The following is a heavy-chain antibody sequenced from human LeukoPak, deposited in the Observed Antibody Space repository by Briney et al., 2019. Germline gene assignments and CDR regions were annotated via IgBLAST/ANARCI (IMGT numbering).Heavy chain of an antibody. Sequence: VASVKASCKASGGTFSSYAISWVRQAPGQGLEWMGGIIPIFGTANYAQKFQGRVTITADESTSTAYMELSSLRSEDTAVYYCARDPFMAKGYWGQGTLVTVSS. CDR3: ARDPFMAKGY. D-gene: IGHD3-10*01. J-gene: IGHJ4*02. CDR2: IIPIFGTA. CDR1: GGTFSSYA. V-gene: IGHV1-69*13.